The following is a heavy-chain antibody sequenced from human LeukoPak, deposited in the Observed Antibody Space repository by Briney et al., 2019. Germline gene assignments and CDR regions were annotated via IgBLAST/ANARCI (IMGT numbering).Heavy chain of an antibody. CDR3: ARDSGTTGEVKFDP. Sequence: PSETLSLTCTVSGGSIGSYYRSWIRQPAGQGLEWIGRIYTSGSTTYNPSLKSRVTMSVDTSKNQDALKLSSVTAADTAVYFCARDSGTTGEVKFDPWGQGILVTVSS. D-gene: IGHD3-10*01. J-gene: IGHJ5*02. CDR1: GGSIGSYY. V-gene: IGHV4-4*07. CDR2: IYTSGST.